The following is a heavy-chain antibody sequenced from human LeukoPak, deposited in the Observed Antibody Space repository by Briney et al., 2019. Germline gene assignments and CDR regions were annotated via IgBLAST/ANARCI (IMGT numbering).Heavy chain of an antibody. CDR3: ARGLDNGWYYDY. CDR1: GYTFTGHY. D-gene: IGHD6-19*01. V-gene: IGHV1-2*02. J-gene: IGHJ4*02. CDR2: TNPHTGGT. Sequence: ASVKVSCKASGYTFTGHYVHWVRQAPGQGLEWMGWTNPHTGGTNYAQKFQGRVTMTRDTSITTAYMELSRLRSDDAAVYYCARGLDNGWYYDYWGQGTLVTVSS.